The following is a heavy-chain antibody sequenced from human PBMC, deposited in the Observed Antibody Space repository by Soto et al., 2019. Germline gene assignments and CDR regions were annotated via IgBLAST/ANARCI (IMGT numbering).Heavy chain of an antibody. CDR3: ARGPLSQLRFLERDAFDI. V-gene: IGHV1-8*01. CDR1: GYTFTSYD. Sequence: GASVKVSCKASGYTFTSYDINWVRQATGQGLEWMGWMNPNSGNTGYAQKFQGRVTMTRNTSISTAHMELSSLRSEDTAVYYCARGPLSQLRFLERDAFDIWGQGTMVTVSS. D-gene: IGHD3-3*01. J-gene: IGHJ3*02. CDR2: MNPNSGNT.